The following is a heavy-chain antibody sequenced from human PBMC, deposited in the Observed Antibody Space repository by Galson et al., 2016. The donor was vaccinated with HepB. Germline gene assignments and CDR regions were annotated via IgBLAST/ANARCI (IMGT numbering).Heavy chain of an antibody. CDR2: VWDDGTQK. D-gene: IGHD3-22*01. Sequence: SLRLSCAASGFNFRSYGMHWVRQAPGKGLEWVAVVWDDGTQKYYADSVKGRFTVSRDNSRNTLFLQMNSVRVEVTAMYYCVREILDASGYYPDFWGQGTLVTVSS. CDR3: VREILDASGYYPDF. CDR1: GFNFRSYG. J-gene: IGHJ4*02. V-gene: IGHV3-33*01.